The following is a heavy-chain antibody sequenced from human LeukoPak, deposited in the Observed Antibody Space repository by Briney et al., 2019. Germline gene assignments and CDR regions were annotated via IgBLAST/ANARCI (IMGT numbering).Heavy chain of an antibody. D-gene: IGHD5/OR15-5a*01. J-gene: IGHJ4*02. V-gene: IGHV3-74*01. Sequence: GGSLRLSCAASGFTFSNYWMHWVRQVPGKGPVWVSRIYSDGSTTNYADSAKGRFAISRDNAKKTLCLQMNSLRAEDTAVYYCTRIDYVRQSVHDSFWGQGTLVTVSS. CDR3: TRIDYVRQSVHDSF. CDR1: GFTFSNYW. CDR2: IYSDGSTT.